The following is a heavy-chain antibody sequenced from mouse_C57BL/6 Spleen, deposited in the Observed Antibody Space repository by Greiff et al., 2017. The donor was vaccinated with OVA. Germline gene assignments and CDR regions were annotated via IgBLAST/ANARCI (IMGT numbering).Heavy chain of an antibody. D-gene: IGHD2-2*01. J-gene: IGHJ4*01. CDR2: ISSGSSTI. CDR1: GFTFSDFG. CDR3: ARGGGYDGYAMDY. V-gene: IGHV5-17*01. Sequence: DVQLVESGGGLVKPGGSLKLSCAASGFTFSDFGIHWVRQAPEKGLEWVVYISSGSSTIYYADTVKGRFTISRDNAKNTLFLQMTSLRSEDTAMYYCARGGGYDGYAMDYWGQGTSVTVSS.